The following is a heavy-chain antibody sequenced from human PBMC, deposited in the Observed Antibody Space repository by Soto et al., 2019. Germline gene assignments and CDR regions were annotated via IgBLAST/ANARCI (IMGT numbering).Heavy chain of an antibody. D-gene: IGHD6-19*01. Sequence: GASVKVSCKASGYTFTNFGISWVRQAPGQGLEWMGWISAYNGNTNYAQKFQGRVTMTTDTSTSTAYMEVRSLRFDDTAFYYCATHKWLAPFDYWGQGTLVTV. J-gene: IGHJ4*02. CDR3: ATHKWLAPFDY. CDR2: ISAYNGNT. CDR1: GYTFTNFG. V-gene: IGHV1-18*01.